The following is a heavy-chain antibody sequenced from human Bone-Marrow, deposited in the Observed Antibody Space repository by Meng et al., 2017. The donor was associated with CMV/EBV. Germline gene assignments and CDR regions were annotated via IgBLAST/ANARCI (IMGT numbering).Heavy chain of an antibody. CDR3: ARAVPAAIREEKYYYYYGMDV. CDR1: GGSFSGYY. V-gene: IGHV4-34*01. J-gene: IGHJ6*01. CDR2: INHSGST. D-gene: IGHD2-2*02. Sequence: SETLSLTCAVYGGSFSGYYWSWIRQPPGKGLEWIGEINHSGSTNYNPSLKSRVTISVDTSKNQFSLKLSSVTAADTAVYYCARAVPAAIREEKYYYYYGMDVWGQGPTVTGSS.